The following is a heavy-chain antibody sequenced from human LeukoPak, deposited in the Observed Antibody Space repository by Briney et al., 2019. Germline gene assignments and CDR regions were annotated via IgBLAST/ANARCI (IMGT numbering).Heavy chain of an antibody. J-gene: IGHJ4*02. D-gene: IGHD5-18*01. V-gene: IGHV3-66*01. Sequence: PGGSLRLSCAASGFTVSSNYMSWVRQAPGKGLEWVSVIYSCGSTYYADSVKGRFTISRDNSKNTLYLQMNSLRAEDTAVYYCARVWGYSYGPVGYWDQGTLVTVSS. CDR3: ARVWGYSYGPVGY. CDR2: IYSCGST. CDR1: GFTVSSNY.